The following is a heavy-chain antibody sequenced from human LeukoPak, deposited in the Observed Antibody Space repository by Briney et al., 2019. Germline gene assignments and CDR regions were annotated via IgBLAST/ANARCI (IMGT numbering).Heavy chain of an antibody. CDR3: ARGSDSSGYYYWNAFDI. V-gene: IGHV4-34*01. D-gene: IGHD3-22*01. J-gene: IGHJ3*02. Sequence: SETLSLTCAVYGGSFSGYYWSWIRQPPGKGLEWIGEINHSGSTNYNPSLKSRVTISVDTSKNQFSLKLSSVTAADTAVYYCARGSDSSGYYYWNAFDIGGQGTMVTVSA. CDR1: GGSFSGYY. CDR2: INHSGST.